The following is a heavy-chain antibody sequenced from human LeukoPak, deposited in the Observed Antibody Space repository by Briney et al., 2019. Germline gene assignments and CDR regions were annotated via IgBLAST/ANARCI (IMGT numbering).Heavy chain of an antibody. J-gene: IGHJ4*02. V-gene: IGHV4-30-2*01. Sequence: NPSQTLSLTCAVSGGSISSGGYSWSWIRQPPGKGLEWIGYIYHSGSTYYNPSLKSRVTISVDRSKNQFSLKLSSVTAADTAVYYCARQSPSIRYFDWLPHMVWGQGTLVTVSS. CDR2: IYHSGST. CDR1: GGSISSGGYS. D-gene: IGHD3-9*01. CDR3: ARQSPSIRYFDWLPHMV.